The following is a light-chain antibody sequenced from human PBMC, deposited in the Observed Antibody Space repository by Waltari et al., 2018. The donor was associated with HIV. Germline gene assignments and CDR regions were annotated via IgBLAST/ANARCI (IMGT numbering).Light chain of an antibody. V-gene: IGKV1-12*01. Sequence: IQMTQSPSSVSASVGDRVTITCRASQGIGSWLAWYQQKPGKAPNLLIYAASSLQNGVPSRFSGSGSGTDFTLSIRSLQPEDFATYFCQQANSFPLFGPGTKVDMK. CDR2: AAS. CDR1: QGIGSW. CDR3: QQANSFPL. J-gene: IGKJ3*01.